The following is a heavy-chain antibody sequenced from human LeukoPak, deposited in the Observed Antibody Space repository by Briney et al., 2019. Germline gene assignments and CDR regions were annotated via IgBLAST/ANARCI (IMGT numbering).Heavy chain of an antibody. CDR2: INPNSGGA. D-gene: IGHD2-15*01. J-gene: IGHJ4*02. CDR1: GYTFTGYY. V-gene: IGHV1-2*02. CDR3: AREVRVVCSGGSCYSGVAPDY. Sequence: GASVTVSCKASGYTFTGYYMHWVRQAPGQGLEWMGWINPNSGGANYAQKFQGRVTMTRDTSISTAYMELSRLRSDDTAVYYCAREVRVVCSGGSCYSGVAPDYWGQGTLVTVSS.